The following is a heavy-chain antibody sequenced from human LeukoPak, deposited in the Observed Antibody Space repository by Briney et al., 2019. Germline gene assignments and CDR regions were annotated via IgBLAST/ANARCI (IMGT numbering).Heavy chain of an antibody. V-gene: IGHV1-18*01. Sequence: GASVKVSCKTSGYIFSSYGISWVRQAPGQGLEWMGWISAYNGNTNYAQKLQGRVTMTTDTSTSTAYMELRSLRSDDTAVYYCAREVIGYYYDSSVDRPRFDPWGQGTLVTVSS. CDR3: AREVIGYYYDSSVDRPRFDP. J-gene: IGHJ5*02. CDR2: ISAYNGNT. CDR1: GYIFSSYG. D-gene: IGHD3-22*01.